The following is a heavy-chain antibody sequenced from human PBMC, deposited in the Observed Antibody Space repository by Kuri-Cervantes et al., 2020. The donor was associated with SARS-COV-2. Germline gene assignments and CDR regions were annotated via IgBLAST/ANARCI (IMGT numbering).Heavy chain of an antibody. Sequence: ASVKVSCKASGYTFTGSYMHWVRQAPGQGLEWMGWINPNSGGTNSAQKFQGRVTMTRDMSITTTYMELSRLRSDDTALYYCARDSGDDFWTGSLAGYFDYWGQGTLVTVSS. J-gene: IGHJ4*02. V-gene: IGHV1-2*02. CDR2: INPNSGGT. CDR1: GYTFTGSY. CDR3: ARDSGDDFWTGSLAGYFDY. D-gene: IGHD3/OR15-3a*01.